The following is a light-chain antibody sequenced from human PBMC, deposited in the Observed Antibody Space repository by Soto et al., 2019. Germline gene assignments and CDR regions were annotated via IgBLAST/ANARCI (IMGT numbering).Light chain of an antibody. J-gene: IGKJ1*01. V-gene: IGKV3D-15*01. CDR2: GAS. CDR1: QDVLTN. Sequence: EIVMTQSPATLSVSPVERATLSCRASQDVLTNLAWYQQKPGQAPRLLIYGASSRATGIPDRFSGSGSGTDFTLTISSLQPDDFATYYCQQYNSYSFGQGTKVDIK. CDR3: QQYNSYS.